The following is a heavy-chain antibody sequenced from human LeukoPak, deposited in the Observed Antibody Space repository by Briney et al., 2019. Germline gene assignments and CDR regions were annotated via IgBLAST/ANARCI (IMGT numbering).Heavy chain of an antibody. CDR3: ASGNSMVRGFIIDY. J-gene: IGHJ4*02. V-gene: IGHV4-39*07. Sequence: SETLSLTCTVSGGSISSSPYYWGWIRQPPGKGLEWIGTIYYSGSTYYNPSLKSRVTISVDTSKNQFSLKLSSVSAADTAVYYCASGNSMVRGFIIDYWGQGTLVTVSS. CDR2: IYYSGST. CDR1: GGSISSSPYY. D-gene: IGHD3-10*01.